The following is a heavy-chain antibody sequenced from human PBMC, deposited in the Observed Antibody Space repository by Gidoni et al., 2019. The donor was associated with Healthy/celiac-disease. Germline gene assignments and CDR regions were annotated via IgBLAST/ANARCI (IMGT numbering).Heavy chain of an antibody. D-gene: IGHD5-18*01. CDR2: ISGSGGST. Sequence: EVQLLESGGGLVQPGGSLRLSCAASGFTISSYAMSWVRQAPGKGLKWVSAISGSGGSTYYADSVKGRFTISRDNSKNTLYLQMNSLRAEDTAVYYCAKDDSVDTAMADFDPWGQGTLVTVSS. J-gene: IGHJ5*02. V-gene: IGHV3-23*01. CDR3: AKDDSVDTAMADFDP. CDR1: GFTISSYA.